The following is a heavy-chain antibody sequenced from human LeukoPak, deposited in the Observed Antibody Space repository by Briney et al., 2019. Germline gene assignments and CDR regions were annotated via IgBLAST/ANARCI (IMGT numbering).Heavy chain of an antibody. J-gene: IGHJ3*01. CDR1: GGSISNSY. CDR3: ARDLPFDV. Sequence: SETLSLTCTVSGGSISNSYWNWIRQPPGKGLEWIGYINYSGSTNYNPSLKSRVTISLDTSKNQFSLKLSSVAAADTAVYFCARDLPFDVWGQGTMVTVSS. CDR2: INYSGST. V-gene: IGHV4-59*01.